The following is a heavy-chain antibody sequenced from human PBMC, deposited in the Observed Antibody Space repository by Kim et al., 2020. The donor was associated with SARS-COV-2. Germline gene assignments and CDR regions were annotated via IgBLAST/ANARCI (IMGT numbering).Heavy chain of an antibody. Sequence: GGSLRLSCVASGFTFSTYEMKWVRQAPGKGLEWVSYISGSGGTTYYADSVKGRFTISRDNAGKALFLQMDSLRADDTAVYYCAREESGFVVGAYPAKRPKYCGMDVWGQGTTVIVSS. CDR2: ISGSGGTT. D-gene: IGHD2-21*01. CDR3: AREESGFVVGAYPAKRPKYCGMDV. J-gene: IGHJ6*02. V-gene: IGHV3-48*03. CDR1: GFTFSTYE.